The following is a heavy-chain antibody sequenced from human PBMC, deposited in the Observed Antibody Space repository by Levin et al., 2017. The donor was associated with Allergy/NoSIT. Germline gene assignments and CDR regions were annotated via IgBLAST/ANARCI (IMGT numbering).Heavy chain of an antibody. J-gene: IGHJ2*01. V-gene: IGHV1-69*11. CDR1: GGTFGSCA. D-gene: IGHD6-6*01. Sequence: KISCKASGGTFGSCALSWVRQAPGQGLEWLGRIIPIIGRANYPQKFQGRVRINADESTNTAYMELSSLRSEDTAVYYCARSGEFSDASSWYVDLWGRGTRVSVSS. CDR3: ARSGEFSDASSWYVDL. CDR2: IIPIIGRA.